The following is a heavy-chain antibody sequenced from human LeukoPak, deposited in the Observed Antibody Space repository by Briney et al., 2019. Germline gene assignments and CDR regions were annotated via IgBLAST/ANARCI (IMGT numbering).Heavy chain of an antibody. CDR1: GFTFSSYA. Sequence: PGGSLRLSCAASGFTFSSYAMSWVRQAPGKGLEWVSAISGNGGSTYYADSVKGRFTISRDNSKNTLYLQMNSLRAEDTAVYYCAKTPGSSLEKERYFDYWGQGTLVTVSS. V-gene: IGHV3-23*01. CDR3: AKTPGSSLEKERYFDY. D-gene: IGHD6-13*01. J-gene: IGHJ4*02. CDR2: ISGNGGST.